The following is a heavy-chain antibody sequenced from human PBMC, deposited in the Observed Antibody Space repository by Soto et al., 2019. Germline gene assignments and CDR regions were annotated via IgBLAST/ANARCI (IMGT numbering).Heavy chain of an antibody. V-gene: IGHV4-39*07. D-gene: IGHD1-26*01. Sequence: SETLSLTCTVSGGSFGGSNYFWGWNRQSPGTGLEWIGNINCSGSTYYNPSLKSPVTMSVDTSKNQFSLNLGSVTAADTAVYYCSRGVRATKGPAAYWGQGTLVTGSS. CDR1: GGSFGGSNYF. CDR2: INCSGST. CDR3: SRGVRATKGPAAY. J-gene: IGHJ4*02.